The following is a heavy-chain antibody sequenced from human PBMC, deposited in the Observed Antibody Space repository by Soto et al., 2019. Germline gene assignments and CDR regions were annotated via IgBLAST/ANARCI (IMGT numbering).Heavy chain of an antibody. Sequence: EVQLLESGGGLVQPGGSLRLSCAASGFTFNNYAMSWVRQAPGKGLEWVSAISGSGGNTYYADSVKGRFTISRDNSKNTVYLQMNSLRAGDTAVHYCTILDGGKHYWGQGTLVTVSS. V-gene: IGHV3-23*01. CDR3: TILDGGKHY. CDR2: ISGSGGNT. J-gene: IGHJ4*02. CDR1: GFTFNNYA. D-gene: IGHD4-17*01.